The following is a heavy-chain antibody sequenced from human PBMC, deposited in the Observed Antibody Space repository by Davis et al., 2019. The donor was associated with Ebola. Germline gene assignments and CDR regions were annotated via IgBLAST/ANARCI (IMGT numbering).Heavy chain of an antibody. CDR2: ISHSGNTT. CDR3: ARDRNYGDNWLDFDF. Sequence: PGGSLRLSCAASGFPFSAYAMSWVRQVPGKGLEWVSAISHSGNTTYYSDSVKGRFTIFRDNSKNILSLQMNSLRAEDTAVYYCARDRNYGDNWLDFDFWGRGTLVTVSS. V-gene: IGHV3-23*01. CDR1: GFPFSAYA. D-gene: IGHD4-23*01. J-gene: IGHJ4*02.